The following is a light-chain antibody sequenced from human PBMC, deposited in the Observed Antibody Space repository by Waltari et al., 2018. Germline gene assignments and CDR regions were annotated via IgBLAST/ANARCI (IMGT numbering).Light chain of an antibody. J-gene: IGKJ4*01. V-gene: IGKV3-11*01. CDR3: QQRNKWPVT. CDR2: DVS. CDR1: QSVANY. Sequence: DIVLTQSPATLSLSPGERATLSCRASQSVANYLAWYQQKPGQAPRLLICDVSNRATDIPARFSGSGFATDFTLTISDLKPEDIAVYYCQQRNKWPVTFGGGTKVEIK.